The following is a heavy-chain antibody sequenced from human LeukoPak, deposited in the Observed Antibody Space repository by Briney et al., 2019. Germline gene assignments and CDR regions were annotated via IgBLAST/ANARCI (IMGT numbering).Heavy chain of an antibody. CDR3: ARETKYYDFWSGTRAHAFDI. Sequence: SETLSLTCTVSGGSISSGDYCWSWIRQPPGKGLEWIGYIYYSGSTYYNPSLKSRVTISVDTSKNQFSLKLSSVTAADTAVYYCARETKYYDFWSGTRAHAFDIWGQGTMVTVSS. J-gene: IGHJ3*02. CDR2: IYYSGST. D-gene: IGHD3-3*01. CDR1: GGSISSGDYC. V-gene: IGHV4-30-4*01.